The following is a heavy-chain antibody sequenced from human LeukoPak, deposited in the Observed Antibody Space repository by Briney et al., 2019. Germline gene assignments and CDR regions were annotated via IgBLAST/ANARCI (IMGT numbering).Heavy chain of an antibody. Sequence: ASLKVSCKTFGYTFSGYYIRWVRQAPGQGLEWMGWIDPNSGAANYEKRFQGRVTMTRDIAINTVYLEVRSDDTAVYYCARGEQWLVRYWGQGTLVIVSS. J-gene: IGHJ4*02. CDR3: ARGEQWLVRY. D-gene: IGHD6-19*01. CDR1: GYTFSGYY. CDR2: IDPNSGAA. V-gene: IGHV1-2*02.